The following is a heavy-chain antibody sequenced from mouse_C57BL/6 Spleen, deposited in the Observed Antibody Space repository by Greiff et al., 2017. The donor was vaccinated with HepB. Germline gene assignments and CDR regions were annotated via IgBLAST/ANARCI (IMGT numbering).Heavy chain of an antibody. CDR1: GFTFSDYY. Sequence: EVQLVESGGGLVQPGGSLKLSCAASGFTFSDYYMYWVRQTPEKRLEWVAYISNGGGSTYYPDTVKGRFTISRDNAKNTLYLQMSRLKSEDTAMYYCARRGDYYDYLYWYFDVWGTGTTVTVSS. J-gene: IGHJ1*03. CDR2: ISNGGGST. V-gene: IGHV5-12*01. CDR3: ARRGDYYDYLYWYFDV. D-gene: IGHD2-4*01.